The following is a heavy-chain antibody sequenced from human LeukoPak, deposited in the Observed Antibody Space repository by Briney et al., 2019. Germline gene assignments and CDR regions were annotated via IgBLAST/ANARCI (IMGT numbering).Heavy chain of an antibody. D-gene: IGHD3-3*01. Sequence: SVKVSCKASGFTFTSSAVQWVRQARGQRLEWIGWIVVGSGNTNYAQKFQERVTITRDMSTSTAYMELRSLRSDDTAVYYCARGDFWSGYGDSWGQGTLVTVSS. CDR1: GFTFTSSA. J-gene: IGHJ4*02. CDR2: IVVGSGNT. V-gene: IGHV1-58*01. CDR3: ARGDFWSGYGDS.